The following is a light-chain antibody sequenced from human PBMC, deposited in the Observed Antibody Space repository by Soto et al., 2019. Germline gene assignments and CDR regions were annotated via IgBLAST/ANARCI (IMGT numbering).Light chain of an antibody. CDR2: DAS. CDR3: QQRSNLPPIT. Sequence: EIVLTQSPATLSLSPGERATLSCRASQSVSNYLVWYQQKPGQAPRLLIYDASNRATGIPPRFSGSGSGTDFTLTISSLEPEDFAVYYCQQRSNLPPITFGQGTKVEIK. J-gene: IGKJ1*01. V-gene: IGKV3-11*01. CDR1: QSVSNY.